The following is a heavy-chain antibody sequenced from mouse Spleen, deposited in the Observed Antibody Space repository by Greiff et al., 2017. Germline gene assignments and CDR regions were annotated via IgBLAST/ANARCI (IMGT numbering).Heavy chain of an antibody. Sequence: VQLQQPGAELVKPGASVKLSCKASGYTFTSYWMHWVKQRPGQGLEWIGEINPSNGRTNYNEKFKSKATLTVDKSSSTAYMQLSSLTSEDSAVYYCARENGRIDYWGQGTSVTVSS. CDR3: ARENGRIDY. V-gene: IGHV1S81*02. J-gene: IGHJ4*01. CDR1: GYTFTSYW. CDR2: INPSNGRT.